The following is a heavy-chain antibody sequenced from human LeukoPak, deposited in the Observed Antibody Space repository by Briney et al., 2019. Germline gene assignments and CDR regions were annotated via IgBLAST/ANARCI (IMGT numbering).Heavy chain of an antibody. V-gene: IGHV4-61*02. Sequence: PSETLSLTCTVSGGSISSGSYYWSWIRQPAGKGLEWIGRIYTSGSTNYNPSLKSRVTISVDTSKNQFSLKLSSVTAADTAVYYCARDSRDKQIYYYYYMDVWGKGTTVTIFS. CDR2: IYTSGST. CDR3: ARDSRDKQIYYYYYMDV. J-gene: IGHJ6*03. D-gene: IGHD5-24*01. CDR1: GGSISSGSYY.